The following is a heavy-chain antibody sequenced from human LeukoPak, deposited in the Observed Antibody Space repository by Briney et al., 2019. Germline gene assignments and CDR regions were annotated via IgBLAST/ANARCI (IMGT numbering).Heavy chain of an antibody. Sequence: SETLSLTCTVSGGSISSSSYYWGWIRQPPGKGLEWIGSIYYSGSTYYNPSLKSRVTISVDTSKNQFSLKLSSVTAADTAVYYCATEPYYDFWSGYFYYYMDVWGKGTTVTGSS. V-gene: IGHV4-39*07. CDR3: ATEPYYDFWSGYFYYYMDV. CDR2: IYYSGST. D-gene: IGHD3-3*01. CDR1: GGSISSSSYY. J-gene: IGHJ6*03.